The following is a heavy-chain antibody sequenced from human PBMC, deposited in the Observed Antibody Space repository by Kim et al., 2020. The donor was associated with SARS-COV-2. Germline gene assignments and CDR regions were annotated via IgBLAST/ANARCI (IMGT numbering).Heavy chain of an antibody. CDR2: IYDSGTT. CDR3: ARWDHGAGAGAFAI. CDR1: SGSISDRRYY. V-gene: IGHV4-39*01. D-gene: IGHD3-10*01. Sequence: SETLSLTCTVSSGSISDRRYYWGWIRPSPGKGLEWIGTIYDSGTTYYNPSHKSRVTIYVDTYKDQFSVTLNSVTASDTAVYACARWDHGAGAGAFAIWG. J-gene: IGHJ3*02.